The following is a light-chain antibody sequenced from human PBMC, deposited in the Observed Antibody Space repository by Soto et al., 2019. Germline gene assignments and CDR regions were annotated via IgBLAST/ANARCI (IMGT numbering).Light chain of an antibody. CDR2: DAS. Sequence: DIQMTQSPSTLSASVGDRFTITCRASQSISSWLAWYQQKPGKAPKLLIYDASSLESGVPSRFSGSGSGTEFTLTISSLQPDDFATYYCQQYNSYPRTFGPGTKVDIK. V-gene: IGKV1-5*01. CDR1: QSISSW. CDR3: QQYNSYPRT. J-gene: IGKJ3*01.